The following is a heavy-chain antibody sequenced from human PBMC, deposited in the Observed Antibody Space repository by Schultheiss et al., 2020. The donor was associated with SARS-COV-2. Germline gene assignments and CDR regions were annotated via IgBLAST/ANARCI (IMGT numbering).Heavy chain of an antibody. D-gene: IGHD3-3*01. CDR3: ARGGPYYDFWSGYYANPGGYYYGMDV. CDR1: GGSISSGGYY. CDR2: IYYSGST. Sequence: SETLSLTCTVSGGSISSGGYYWSWVRQHPGKGLAWIGYIYYSGSTYYNPSLKSRVTISVDTSKNQFSLKLKSVTAADTAVYYCARGGPYYDFWSGYYANPGGYYYGMDVWGQGSTVTVSS. J-gene: IGHJ6*02. V-gene: IGHV4-31*03.